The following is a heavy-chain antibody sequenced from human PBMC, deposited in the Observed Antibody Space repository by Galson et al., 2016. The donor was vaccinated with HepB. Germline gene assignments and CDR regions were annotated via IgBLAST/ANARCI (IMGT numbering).Heavy chain of an antibody. J-gene: IGHJ4*02. V-gene: IGHV5-51*01. CDR3: ARHIIEYSDFDRTLYFDY. Sequence: QSGAEVKKPGESLKISCRGSGYNFTSDWIGWVRQMPGKGLEWMGIVYPGDSDTRYSPSFQGQVTISADKSINTAYLQWSSLRASDTAMYYCARHIIEYSDFDRTLYFDYWGQGTLVTVSS. D-gene: IGHD4-11*01. CDR1: GYNFTSDW. CDR2: VYPGDSDT.